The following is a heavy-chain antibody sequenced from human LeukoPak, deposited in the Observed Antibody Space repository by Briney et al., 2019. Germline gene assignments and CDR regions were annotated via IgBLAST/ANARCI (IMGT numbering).Heavy chain of an antibody. J-gene: IGHJ3*02. D-gene: IGHD3-22*01. CDR3: ARGRRITMIVVTSDAFDI. CDR2: INHSGST. CDR1: GGSFSGYY. V-gene: IGHV4-34*01. Sequence: PSETLSLTCAVYGGSFSGYYWSWIRQPPGKGLEWIGEINHSGSTNYNPSLKSRVTISVDTSKNQFSLKLSSVTAADTAVCYCARGRRITMIVVTSDAFDIWGQGTMVTVSS.